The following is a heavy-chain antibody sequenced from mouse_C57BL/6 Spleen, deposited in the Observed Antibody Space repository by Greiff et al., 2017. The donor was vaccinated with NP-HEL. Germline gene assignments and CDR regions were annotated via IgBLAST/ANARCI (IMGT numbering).Heavy chain of an antibody. CDR2: IYPGDGDT. Sequence: QVQLQQSGAELVKPGASVKISCKASGYAFSSYWMNWVKQRPGKGLEWIGQIYPGDGDTNYNGKFKGKATLTADKSSSTAYMQLSSLTSEDSAVYFCARERAWVTMDCWGQGTSVTVSS. CDR3: ARERAWVTMDC. D-gene: IGHD3-3*01. CDR1: GYAFSSYW. V-gene: IGHV1-80*01. J-gene: IGHJ4*01.